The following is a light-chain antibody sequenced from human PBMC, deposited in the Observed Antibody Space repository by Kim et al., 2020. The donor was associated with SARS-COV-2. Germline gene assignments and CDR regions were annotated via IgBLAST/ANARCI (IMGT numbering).Light chain of an antibody. CDR2: DAS. V-gene: IGKV3-20*01. CDR3: QQYGSSPPRT. J-gene: IGKJ2*01. CDR1: QSVRSRY. Sequence: SPGERDNLSRQARQSVRSRYVGWYQQEPSEDTRLHIYDASRRATGIPERFSGSGSRKDFTLNISRMEPEDFAVYYWQQYGSSPPRTFGQGTKLEI.